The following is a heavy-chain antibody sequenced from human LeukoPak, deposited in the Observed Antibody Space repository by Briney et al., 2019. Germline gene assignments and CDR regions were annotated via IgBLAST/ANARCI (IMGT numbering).Heavy chain of an antibody. CDR3: SSYYDSSGYSLRGY. D-gene: IGHD3-22*01. CDR2: ISSSSSYI. V-gene: IGHV3-21*01. Sequence: PGGSLRLSCAASGFTFSSYAMSWVRQAPGKGLEWVSSISSSSSYIYHADSVKGRFTISRDNAKNSLYLQMNSLRAEDTAVYYCSSYYDSSGYSLRGYWGQGTLVTVSS. J-gene: IGHJ4*02. CDR1: GFTFSSYA.